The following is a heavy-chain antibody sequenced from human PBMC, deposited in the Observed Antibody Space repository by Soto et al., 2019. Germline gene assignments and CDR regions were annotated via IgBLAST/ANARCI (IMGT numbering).Heavy chain of an antibody. D-gene: IGHD4-4*01. V-gene: IGHV1-69*01. J-gene: IGHJ6*02. CDR1: GGTFSSYA. Sequence: QVQLVQSGAEVKKPGSSVKVSCKASGGTFSSYAISWVRQAPGQGLEWMGGIIPIFGTANYAQKFQGRVTITADESTSTAYMELSSLRSEDTAVYYCARPPPPASRDDYSNYSPDYYGMDVWGQGTTVTVSS. CDR2: IIPIFGTA. CDR3: ARPPPPASRDDYSNYSPDYYGMDV.